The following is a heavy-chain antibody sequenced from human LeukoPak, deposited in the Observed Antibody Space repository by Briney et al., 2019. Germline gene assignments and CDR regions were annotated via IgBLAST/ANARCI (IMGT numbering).Heavy chain of an antibody. D-gene: IGHD7-27*01. CDR2: ISGSGGST. J-gene: IGHJ4*02. Sequence: ETLSLTCTVSGGSISSYYWSWVRQAPGKGLEWVSAISGSGGSTYYADSVKGRFTISRDNSKNTLYLQMNSLRAEDTAVYYCARHVGISFWGQGTLVTVSS. V-gene: IGHV3-23*01. CDR3: ARHVGISF. CDR1: GGSISSYY.